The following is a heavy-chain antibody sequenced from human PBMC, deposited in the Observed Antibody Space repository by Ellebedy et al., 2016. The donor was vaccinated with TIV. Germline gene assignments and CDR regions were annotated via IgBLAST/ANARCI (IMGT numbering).Heavy chain of an antibody. J-gene: IGHJ6*02. CDR2: ISYDGTRK. CDR3: TKDHYGSASLRTGMDV. CDR1: EFTFSDYV. Sequence: GESLKISCAASEFTFSDYVMHWVRQAPGRGLEWVGMISYDGTRKYYADSVKGRFTISRDNSENTLDLQMNSLGGDDTAVYYCTKDHYGSASLRTGMDVWGQGATVTVSS. V-gene: IGHV3-30-3*01. D-gene: IGHD3-10*01.